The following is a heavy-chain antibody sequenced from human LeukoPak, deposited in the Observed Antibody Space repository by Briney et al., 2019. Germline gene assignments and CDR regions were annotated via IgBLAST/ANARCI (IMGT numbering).Heavy chain of an antibody. V-gene: IGHV3-43*02. CDR2: ISGDGGST. J-gene: IGHJ4*02. CDR1: GFTVSSNS. D-gene: IGHD4-17*01. CDR3: AKDTDDYGDPDFDY. Sequence: PGGPLRLSCAAFGFTVSSNSMNWVRQAPGKGLEWVSLISGDGGSTYYADSVKGRFTISRDNSKNSLYLQMNSLRTEDTALYYCAKDTDDYGDPDFDYWGQGTLVTVSS.